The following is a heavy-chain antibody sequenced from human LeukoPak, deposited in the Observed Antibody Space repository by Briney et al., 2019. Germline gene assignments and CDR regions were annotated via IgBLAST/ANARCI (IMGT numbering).Heavy chain of an antibody. CDR3: ASHYSSSWSIEYFQH. Sequence: PSETLSLTCTVSGGSISSYYWSWIRQPPGKGLEWIGYIYYSGSTNYNPSLKSRVTISVDTSKNQFSLKLSSATAADTAVYYCASHYSSSWSIEYFQHWGQGTLVTVSS. CDR2: IYYSGST. D-gene: IGHD6-13*01. J-gene: IGHJ1*01. CDR1: GGSISSYY. V-gene: IGHV4-59*08.